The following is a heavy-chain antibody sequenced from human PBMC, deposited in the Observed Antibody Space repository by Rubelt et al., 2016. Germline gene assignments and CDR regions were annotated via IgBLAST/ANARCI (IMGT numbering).Heavy chain of an antibody. V-gene: IGHV4-61*05. J-gene: IGHJ4*02. CDR3: ARSNYFDY. CDR1: GGSISSSSYY. Sequence: QLQLQESGPGLVKPSETLSLTCTVSGGSISSSSYYWGWIRQPPGNRLEWIGFIYYSGSTNYNPSLKSPVTISVDTSKNQFSLKLSFVTAADTAVYYCARSNYFDYWGQGTLVTVSS. CDR2: IYYSGST.